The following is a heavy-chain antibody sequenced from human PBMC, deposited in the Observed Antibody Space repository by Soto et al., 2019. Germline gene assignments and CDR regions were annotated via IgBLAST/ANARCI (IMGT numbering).Heavy chain of an antibody. D-gene: IGHD3-16*01. CDR3: AREGASFAHPTDY. J-gene: IGHJ4*02. V-gene: IGHV3-74*01. Sequence: EVQLVQSGGGLVQPGVSMRLSCAASGFTFRNYWMQWIRQAPVNGLLWVSRISHDERTTTYADAVKGRFTISRDNAKNTFFLQMNSLRAEDTAVYYCAREGASFAHPTDYLGQGTLVTVSS. CDR1: GFTFRNYW. CDR2: ISHDERTT.